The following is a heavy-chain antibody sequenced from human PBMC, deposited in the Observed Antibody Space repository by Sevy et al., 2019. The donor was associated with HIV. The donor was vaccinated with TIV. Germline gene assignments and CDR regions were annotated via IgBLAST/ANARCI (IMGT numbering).Heavy chain of an antibody. Sequence: SETLSLTCTVSGGSIRTSGDYWGWIRQPPGKGLEWIGSVYYSGRTDYNSSLRGRVTISVDTSKNQFSLRLSSVTAADTAVYYCARPGDSRALRGGYQYTVAIWGQGTTVTVSS. CDR1: GGSIRTSGDY. V-gene: IGHV4-39*01. D-gene: IGHD6-25*01. CDR2: VYYSGRT. CDR3: ARPGDSRALRGGYQYTVAI. J-gene: IGHJ6*02.